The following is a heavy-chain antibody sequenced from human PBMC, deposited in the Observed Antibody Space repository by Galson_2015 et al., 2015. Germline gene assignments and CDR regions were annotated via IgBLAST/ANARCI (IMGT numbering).Heavy chain of an antibody. V-gene: IGHV3-74*01. J-gene: IGHJ6*02. D-gene: IGHD3-16*01. CDR1: GFTFSSYW. CDR2: INSDGSST. Sequence: SLRLSCAASGFTFSSYWMHWVRQAPGKGLVWVSRINSDGSSTSYADSVKGRFTISRDNAKNTLYLQMNSPRAEDTAVYYCARDGGWDYYYGMDVWGQGTTVTVSS. CDR3: ARDGGWDYYYGMDV.